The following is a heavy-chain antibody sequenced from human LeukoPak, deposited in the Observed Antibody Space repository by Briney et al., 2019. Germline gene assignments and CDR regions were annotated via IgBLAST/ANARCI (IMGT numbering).Heavy chain of an antibody. D-gene: IGHD6-19*01. V-gene: IGHV4-59*11. CDR2: IYYSGST. J-gene: IGHJ4*02. CDR3: ARDKDSSGEFDY. Sequence: SETLSLTCTVSGGSMSNHYWSWIRQPPGKGPEWIGDIYYSGSTNYNPSLKSRVTMSVDTSKNQFSLKLSSVTAADTAVYYCARDKDSSGEFDYWGQGTLVTVSS. CDR1: GGSMSNHY.